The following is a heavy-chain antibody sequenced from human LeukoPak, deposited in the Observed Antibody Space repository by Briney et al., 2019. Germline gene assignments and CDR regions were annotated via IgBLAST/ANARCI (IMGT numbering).Heavy chain of an antibody. J-gene: IGHJ4*02. CDR1: GFTFTAYL. Sequence: GGSLRLSCAASGFTFTAYLIHWVRQAPGKGLEWVAVMSSDGNAMFYADSVKGRFTISRDNSKNTLYLQMNSLRAEDTAVYYCVRESEYYFDHSASFDNWGQGTLVTVSS. V-gene: IGHV3-30-3*01. D-gene: IGHD3-22*01. CDR3: VRESEYYFDHSASFDN. CDR2: MSSDGNAM.